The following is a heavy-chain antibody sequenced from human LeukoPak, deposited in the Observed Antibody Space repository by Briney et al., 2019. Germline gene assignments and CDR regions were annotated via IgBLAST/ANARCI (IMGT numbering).Heavy chain of an antibody. J-gene: IGHJ5*02. CDR1: GYTFTSYD. V-gene: IGHV1-8*01. CDR2: MSPNSGNT. Sequence: ASVKVSCKASGYTFTSYDINWVRQATGQGLEWMGWMSPNSGNTGYAQKFQGRVTMTRNTSISTAYMELSSLRSEDTAVYYCARGGIAAARFKRYNWFDPWGQGTLVTVSS. CDR3: ARGGIAAARFKRYNWFDP. D-gene: IGHD6-13*01.